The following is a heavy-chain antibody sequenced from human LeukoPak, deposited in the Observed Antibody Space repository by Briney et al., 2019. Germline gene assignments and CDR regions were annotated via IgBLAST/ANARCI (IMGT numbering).Heavy chain of an antibody. D-gene: IGHD4-17*01. CDR2: ISSSGSTI. CDR1: GFTFSDYY. J-gene: IGHJ4*02. CDR3: ARDHRSGSFNYGDYH. Sequence: GGSLILSCAASGFTFSDYYMSWIRQAPGKGLEWVSYISSSGSTIYYADSVKGRFTIFRDNAKNSLYLQMNSLRAEDTAVYYCARDHRSGSFNYGDYHWGQGTLVTVSS. V-gene: IGHV3-11*01.